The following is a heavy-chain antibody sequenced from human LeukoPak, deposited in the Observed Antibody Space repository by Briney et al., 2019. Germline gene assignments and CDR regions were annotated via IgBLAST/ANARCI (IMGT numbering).Heavy chain of an antibody. Sequence: GGSLRLSLAASGFTFDDYAMHWVRQAPGKGLEWVSGISWNSGSIGYADSVKGRFTISRDNAKNSLYLQMNSLRAEDTALYYCAKDGAFDIWGQGTMVTVSS. CDR1: GFTFDDYA. V-gene: IGHV3-9*01. J-gene: IGHJ3*02. CDR3: AKDGAFDI. CDR2: ISWNSGSI.